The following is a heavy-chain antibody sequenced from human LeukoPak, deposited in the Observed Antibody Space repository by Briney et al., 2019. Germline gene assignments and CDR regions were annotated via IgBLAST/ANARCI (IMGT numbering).Heavy chain of an antibody. CDR1: GLTFSDFY. CDR2: ISTSVTII. J-gene: IGHJ4*02. V-gene: IGHV3-11*04. Sequence: GSRRLSCAASGLTFSDFYMSWIGQAPGQGLEWVSYISTSVTIIYYADSVKGLFTISMDNAKNSLYLQMNSVRAEHTAVYYCAGDFHYYDSSGLPGYWGQGTLVTVSS. D-gene: IGHD3-22*01. CDR3: AGDFHYYDSSGLPGY.